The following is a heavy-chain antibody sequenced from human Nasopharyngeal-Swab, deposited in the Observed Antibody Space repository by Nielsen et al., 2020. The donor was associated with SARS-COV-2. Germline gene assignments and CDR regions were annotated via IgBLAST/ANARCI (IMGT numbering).Heavy chain of an antibody. Sequence: GESLKISCAASGFTFSSYSMNWVRQAPGKGLEWVSFISSSSSYIYYADSVKGRFTISRDNAKSSLYLQMNSLRAEDTAVYYCARSGELRFLEWLNTRPDYWGQGTLVTVSS. V-gene: IGHV3-21*01. CDR1: GFTFSSYS. CDR2: ISSSSSYI. J-gene: IGHJ4*02. CDR3: ARSGELRFLEWLNTRPDY. D-gene: IGHD3-3*01.